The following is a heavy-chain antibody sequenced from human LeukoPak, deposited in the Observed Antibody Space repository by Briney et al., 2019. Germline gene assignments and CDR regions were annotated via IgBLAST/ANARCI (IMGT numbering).Heavy chain of an antibody. CDR3: AKNRSGSYIDY. D-gene: IGHD1-26*01. J-gene: IGHJ4*02. CDR1: GFTFSTYG. CDR2: IQYDGSDK. V-gene: IGHV3-30*02. Sequence: GGSLRLSCAASGFTFSTYGMHWVRQAPGKGLEWVAFIQYDGSDKYYADSVKGRFTISRDNSKNTLYLQMNSLRPEDTAVYYCAKNRSGSYIDYWGRGTLVTVSS.